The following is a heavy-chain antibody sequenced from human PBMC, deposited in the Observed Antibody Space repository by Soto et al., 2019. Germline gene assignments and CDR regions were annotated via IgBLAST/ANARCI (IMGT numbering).Heavy chain of an antibody. CDR1: GFTFSSYW. Sequence: GGSLRLSCAASGFTFSSYWMHWVRQAPGKGLVWVSRINSDGSSTSYADSVKGRFTISRDNAKNTLYLQMNSLRAEDTAVYYCARDSATYYDFWSGYALILRGGMDVWGQGTTVTVSS. J-gene: IGHJ6*02. V-gene: IGHV3-74*01. CDR2: INSDGSST. D-gene: IGHD3-3*01. CDR3: ARDSATYYDFWSGYALILRGGMDV.